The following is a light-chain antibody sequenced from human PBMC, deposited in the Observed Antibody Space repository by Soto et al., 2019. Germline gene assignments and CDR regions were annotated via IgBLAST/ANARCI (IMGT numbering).Light chain of an antibody. J-gene: IGLJ1*01. CDR1: SSNIESNY. CDR2: RNS. CDR3: AAWDDSLSGYV. V-gene: IGLV1-47*01. Sequence: QSVLTQPPSASGTPGQKVTISCSGSSSNIESNYVYWYQHLPGTAPKLLIYRNSQRPSGVPDRFSGSKSGTSASLAISGLRSEDDADYYCAAWDDSLSGYVFGTGTKVTVL.